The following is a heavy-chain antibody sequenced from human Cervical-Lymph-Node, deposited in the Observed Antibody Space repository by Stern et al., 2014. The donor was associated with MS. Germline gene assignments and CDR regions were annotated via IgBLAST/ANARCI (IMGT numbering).Heavy chain of an antibody. CDR3: ARDEVSMDV. J-gene: IGHJ6*02. V-gene: IGHV1-69*12. CDR2: VIPIFGTA. CDR1: GGIFRSSA. Sequence: QVQLVQSGAEVKKPGSSVKVSCKASGGIFRSSAISWVRQAPGQGLEWMGGVIPIFGTANYAQKFQGRVTLTADESTSTVFMELGGLRSEDTAVYYCARDEVSMDVWGQGTTVTVSS.